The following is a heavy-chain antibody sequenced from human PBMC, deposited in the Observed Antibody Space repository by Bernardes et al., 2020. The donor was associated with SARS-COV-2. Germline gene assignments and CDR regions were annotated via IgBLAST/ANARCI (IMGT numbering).Heavy chain of an antibody. CDR3: ARTPDYDVLTGSYAKGFDS. CDR2: ITHSGSN. CDR1: GGSFSGYC. Sequence: ETLSLTCAVYGGSFSGYCWTWIRQPPGKGLEWIGEITHSGSNNYNPSLKSRVTISADRSKNQFSLKLSSVTAADTAVYYCARTPDYDVLTGSYAKGFDSWGQGTQVTVS. V-gene: IGHV4-34*01. J-gene: IGHJ5*01. D-gene: IGHD3-9*01.